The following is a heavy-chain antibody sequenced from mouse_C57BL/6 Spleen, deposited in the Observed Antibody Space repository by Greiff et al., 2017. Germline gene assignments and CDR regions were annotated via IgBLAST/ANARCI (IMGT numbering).Heavy chain of an antibody. V-gene: IGHV1-64*01. J-gene: IGHJ2*01. CDR3: ARSWERYFDY. Sequence: QVQLKQPGAELVKPGASVKLSCKASGYTFTSYWMHWVKQRPGQGLEWIGMIHPNSGSTNYNEKFKSKATLTVDKSSRTAYMQLSSLTSEDSADYYGARSWERYFDYWGQGTTLTVAA. CDR2: IHPNSGST. D-gene: IGHD4-1*01. CDR1: GYTFTSYW.